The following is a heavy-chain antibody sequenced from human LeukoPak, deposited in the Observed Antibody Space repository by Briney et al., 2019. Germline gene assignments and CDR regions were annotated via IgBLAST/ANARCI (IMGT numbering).Heavy chain of an antibody. CDR1: GVSISDYH. Sequence: SETLSLTCSVSGVSISDYHWIWIRQPPGKGLEWIGDIYYSGSTNYNPSLKSRVTISVDTAKNQFSLKLSSVTAADTAVYYCAARAAGWQQPPEGYYFDYWGQGTLVTVSS. CDR3: AARAAGWQQPPEGYYFDY. V-gene: IGHV4-59*08. CDR2: IYYSGST. D-gene: IGHD6-13*01. J-gene: IGHJ4*02.